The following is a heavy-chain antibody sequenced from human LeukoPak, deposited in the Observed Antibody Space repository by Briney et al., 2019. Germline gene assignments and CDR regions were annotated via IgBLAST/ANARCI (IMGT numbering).Heavy chain of an antibody. CDR1: SGSINSYY. V-gene: IGHV4-4*07. D-gene: IGHD1-26*01. J-gene: IGHJ4*02. CDR2: IYTTGAT. Sequence: SETLSLTCTVSSGSINSYYWGWVRQPPGKGLEWIGRIYTTGATQYNPSLESRVTMSIDTSTNQFSLNLTSMTAADTAVYYCGRQGYTASYYFLDYWSQGTLVAVS. CDR3: GRQGYTASYYFLDY.